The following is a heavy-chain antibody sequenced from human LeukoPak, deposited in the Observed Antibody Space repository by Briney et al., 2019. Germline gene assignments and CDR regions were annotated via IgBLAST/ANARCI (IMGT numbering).Heavy chain of an antibody. CDR3: ARDLYGSGSSNWFDP. D-gene: IGHD3-10*01. CDR1: GYTFTGYF. V-gene: IGHV1-2*02. Sequence: ASLKVSCKASGYTFTGYFMHCVTQAPGQRLEGMGWIDPNNGDTNYTQTFQSRVTMTRDTSISTAYMELSNLRSDDTAMFYCARDLYGSGSSNWFDPWGQGTLVTVSS. CDR2: IDPNNGDT. J-gene: IGHJ5*02.